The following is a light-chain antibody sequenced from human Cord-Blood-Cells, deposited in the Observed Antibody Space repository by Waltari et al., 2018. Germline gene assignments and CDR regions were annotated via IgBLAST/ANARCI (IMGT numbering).Light chain of an antibody. V-gene: IGKV3-20*01. CDR3: QQYGSSPRT. CDR1: PSVSSSY. CDR2: GAS. Sequence: EIVLTQSPGTLSLSPGERATLSCRASPSVSSSYLAWYQQKPGQAPRLLIYGASSRATGIPDRFSGSGSGTDVTLTISRLEPEDFAVYYCQQYGSSPRTFGQGTKVEIK. J-gene: IGKJ1*01.